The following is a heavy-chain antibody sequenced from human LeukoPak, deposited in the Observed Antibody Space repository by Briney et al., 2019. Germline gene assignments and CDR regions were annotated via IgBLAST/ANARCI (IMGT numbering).Heavy chain of an antibody. CDR3: ARGVLGLGYSYGLFDY. J-gene: IGHJ4*02. CDR2: ISGSGGST. Sequence: GGSLRLSCAASGFTFSSYAMSWVRQAPGKGLEWVSAISGSGGSTYYADSVKGRFTISRDNSKNTLYLQMNSLRAEDTAVYYCARGVLGLGYSYGLFDYWGQGTLVTVSS. D-gene: IGHD5-18*01. V-gene: IGHV3-23*01. CDR1: GFTFSSYA.